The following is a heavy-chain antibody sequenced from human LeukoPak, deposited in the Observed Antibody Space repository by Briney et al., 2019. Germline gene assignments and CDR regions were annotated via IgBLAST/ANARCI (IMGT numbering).Heavy chain of an antibody. J-gene: IGHJ3*02. V-gene: IGHV4-59*01. CDR1: GGSISSYY. Sequence: SETLPLTCTVSGGSISSYYWSWIRQPPGKGLEWIGYIYYSGSTNYNPSLKSRVTISVDTSKNQFSLKLSSVTAADTAVYYCARGLAYYYDSSGYGAFDIWGQGTMVTVSS. CDR2: IYYSGST. D-gene: IGHD3-22*01. CDR3: ARGLAYYYDSSGYGAFDI.